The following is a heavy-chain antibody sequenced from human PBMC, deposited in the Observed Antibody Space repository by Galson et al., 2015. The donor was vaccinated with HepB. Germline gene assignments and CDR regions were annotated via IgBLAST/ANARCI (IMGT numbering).Heavy chain of an antibody. CDR2: TYYRSKWYN. CDR1: GDSVSSNSAT. D-gene: IGHD3-16*01. V-gene: IGHV6-1*01. J-gene: IGHJ3*02. Sequence: CAISGDSVSSNSATGNWIRQSPSRGLEWLGRTYYRSKWYNAYAASVKSRITINPDTSKNQFSLQLNSVTPEDTAVYYCARDLGGAFDIWGQGTMVTVSS. CDR3: ARDLGGAFDI.